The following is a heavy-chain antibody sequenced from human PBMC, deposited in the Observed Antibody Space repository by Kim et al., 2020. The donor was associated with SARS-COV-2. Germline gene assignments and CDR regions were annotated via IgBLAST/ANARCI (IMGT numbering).Heavy chain of an antibody. CDR1: GGSISSYY. D-gene: IGHD2-8*01. CDR3: ARAPDVYAQFDY. Sequence: SETLSLTCTVSGGSISSYYWSWIRQPPGKGLEWIGYIYDRGSTNYNPSLKSRVTISVYTSKNQFSLKLSSVTAADTAGYYCARAPDVYAQFDYWGQGTLVTVSS. V-gene: IGHV4-59*13. CDR2: IYDRGST. J-gene: IGHJ4*02.